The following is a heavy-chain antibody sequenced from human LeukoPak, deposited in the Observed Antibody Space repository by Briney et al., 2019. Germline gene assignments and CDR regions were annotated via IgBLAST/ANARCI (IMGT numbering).Heavy chain of an antibody. Sequence: SETLSLTCTVSGGSISSYYWSWIRQPAGKGLEWIGRIYTSGSTNYNPSLESRVTMSVDTSKNQFSLKLSSVTAADTAVYYCARGTPKYCSSTSCPTPPFDYWGQGTLVTVSS. V-gene: IGHV4-4*07. CDR1: GGSISSYY. CDR2: IYTSGST. J-gene: IGHJ4*02. D-gene: IGHD2-2*01. CDR3: ARGTPKYCSSTSCPTPPFDY.